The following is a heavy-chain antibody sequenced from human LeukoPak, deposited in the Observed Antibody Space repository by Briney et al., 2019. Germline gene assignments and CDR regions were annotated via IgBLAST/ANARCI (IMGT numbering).Heavy chain of an antibody. D-gene: IGHD6-25*01. J-gene: IGHJ4*02. CDR2: ISSYGGST. Sequence: GGSLRLSCAASGFTFSNYAMHWVRQAPGKGLEYVSAISSYGGSTYYANSVKGRFTISRDNSKNTLYLQMGSLRGEDMAVYYCARAAGQRLDPNPFDYWGQGTLVTVSS. V-gene: IGHV3-64*01. CDR1: GFTFSNYA. CDR3: ARAAGQRLDPNPFDY.